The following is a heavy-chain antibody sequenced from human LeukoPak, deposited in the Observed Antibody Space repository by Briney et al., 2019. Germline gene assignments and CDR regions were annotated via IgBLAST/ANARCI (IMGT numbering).Heavy chain of an antibody. CDR1: GYTLTELS. CDR3: ATRNLLLVPFDY. CDR2: FDPEDGET. J-gene: IGHJ4*02. D-gene: IGHD2-21*02. V-gene: IGHV1-24*01. Sequence: ASVKVSCKGSGYTLTELSMHWVRQPPGKGLEWMGGFDPEDGETIYAQKFQGRVTMTEDTSTDTAYMELSSLRSEDTAVYYCATRNLLLVPFDYWGQGTLVTVSS.